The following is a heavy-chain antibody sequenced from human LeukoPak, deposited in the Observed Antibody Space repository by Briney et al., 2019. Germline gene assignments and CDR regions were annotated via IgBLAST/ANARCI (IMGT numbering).Heavy chain of an antibody. CDR1: GGSFSGYY. D-gene: IGHD2-15*01. CDR2: INHSGST. V-gene: IGHV4-34*01. J-gene: IGHJ4*02. Sequence: PSETLSLTCAVYGGSFSGYYWSWIRQPPGKGLEWIGEINHSGSTNYNPSLKSRVTISVDTSKNQLSLKLSSVTAADTAVYYCARQTRKGIGYWGQGTLVTVSS. CDR3: ARQTRKGIGY.